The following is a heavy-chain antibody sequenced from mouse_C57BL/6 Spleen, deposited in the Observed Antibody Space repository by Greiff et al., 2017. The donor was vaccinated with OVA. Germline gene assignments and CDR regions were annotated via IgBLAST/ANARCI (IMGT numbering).Heavy chain of an antibody. J-gene: IGHJ2*01. CDR1: GYTFTSYW. CDR2: IDPSDSYT. D-gene: IGHD1-1*01. V-gene: IGHV1-50*01. Sequence: QVQLQQSGAELVKPGASVKLSCTASGYTFTSYWMQWVKQRPGQGLEWIGEIDPSDSYTNYNQKFKGKATLTVDTSSSTAYMQLSSLTSEDSAVYYCARGDYYGSSYDYWGQGTTLTVSS. CDR3: ARGDYYGSSYDY.